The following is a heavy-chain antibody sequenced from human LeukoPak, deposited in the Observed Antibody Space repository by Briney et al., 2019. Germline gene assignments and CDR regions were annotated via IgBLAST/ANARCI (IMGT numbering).Heavy chain of an antibody. J-gene: IGHJ4*02. D-gene: IGHD6-19*01. CDR3: ARDSSRIAVAGTFDY. CDR2: INAGNGNT. V-gene: IGHV1-3*01. CDR1: GYTFTSYA. Sequence: ASVKVSCKASGYTFTSYAMHWVRQAPGQRLEWMGWINAGNGNTKYSQKFQGRVTITRDTSASTAYMELSSLRSEDTAVYYCARDSSRIAVAGTFDYWGQGTLVTVSS.